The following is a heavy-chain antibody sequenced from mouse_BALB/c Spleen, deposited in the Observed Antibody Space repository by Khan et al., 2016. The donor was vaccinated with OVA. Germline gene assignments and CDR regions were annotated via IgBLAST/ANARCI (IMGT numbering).Heavy chain of an antibody. CDR2: INPYNGDT. Sequence: VQLKQSGPELVKPGASVKISCKASGYSFTGYFMNWVMQSPGKSLEWIGRINPYNGDTFYNQKFKGKATLTVDKSSSTAHMELRSLASEDSAVYYCARETYCGSSMDYWGQGTSVTVSS. J-gene: IGHJ4*01. CDR3: ARETYCGSSMDY. CDR1: GYSFTGYF. V-gene: IGHV1-20*02. D-gene: IGHD2-10*01.